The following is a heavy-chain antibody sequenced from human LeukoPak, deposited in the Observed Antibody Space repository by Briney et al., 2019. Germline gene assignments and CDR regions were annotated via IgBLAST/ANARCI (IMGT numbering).Heavy chain of an antibody. D-gene: IGHD3-16*01. CDR1: GGTFSSYA. V-gene: IGHV1-69*01. Sequence: SVKVSCKASGGTFSSYAISWVRQAPGQGLEWMGGIIPIFGTANYAQKFQGRVTITADESTSTAYMELSSLRSEDTAVYYCARDLKLGDYDPLTHWFDPWGQGTLVTVSS. CDR2: IIPIFGTA. CDR3: ARDLKLGDYDPLTHWFDP. J-gene: IGHJ5*02.